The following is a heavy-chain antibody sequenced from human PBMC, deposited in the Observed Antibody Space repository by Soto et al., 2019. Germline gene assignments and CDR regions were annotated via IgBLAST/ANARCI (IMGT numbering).Heavy chain of an antibody. CDR2: MSSSSSYT. CDR1: GFTYSDYY. D-gene: IGHD2-2*01. J-gene: IGHJ6*02. V-gene: IGHV3-11*06. CDR3: AREAIVVGPGAISYGMDV. Sequence: PGGSLRLSCAASGFTYSDYYMSWIRQAPGKGRECVSFMSSSSSYTSYADYVKGRLTSFRVNAKNAVYMQIDGLRAEATAVYDGAREAIVVGPGAISYGMDVWGLGTRVTVPS.